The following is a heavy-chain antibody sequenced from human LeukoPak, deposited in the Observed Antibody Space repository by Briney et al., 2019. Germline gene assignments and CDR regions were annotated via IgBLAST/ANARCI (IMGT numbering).Heavy chain of an antibody. D-gene: IGHD1-20*01. CDR1: GYTFTNYG. J-gene: IGHJ5*02. V-gene: IGHV1-18*01. CDR2: ISPSNGDI. Sequence: ASVKVSFMASGYTFTNYGMSWVGQAPGQGREWVGLISPSNGDIHYEEKLQGRLTMTTDTSPSTVYMEVTSLRSDDTAVYYCATDNWSSFDPWGQGTLVSVSS. CDR3: ATDNWSSFDP.